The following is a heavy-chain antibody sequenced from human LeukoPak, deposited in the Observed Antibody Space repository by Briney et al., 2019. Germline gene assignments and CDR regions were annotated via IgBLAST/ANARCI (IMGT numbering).Heavy chain of an antibody. V-gene: IGHV3-74*01. Sequence: GGSLRLSCAASGFTFSSCWMHWVRRAPGKGLVWVSRINGDGSSTTYADSVKGRFTISRDNAKNTLYLQMNSLRAEDTAVYYCARAPYGGSADHWGQGTLVTVSS. J-gene: IGHJ4*02. D-gene: IGHD4/OR15-4a*01. CDR1: GFTFSSCW. CDR3: ARAPYGGSADH. CDR2: INGDGSST.